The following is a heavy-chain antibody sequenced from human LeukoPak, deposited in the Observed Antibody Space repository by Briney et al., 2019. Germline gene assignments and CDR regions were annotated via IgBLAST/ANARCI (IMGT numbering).Heavy chain of an antibody. V-gene: IGHV1-18*01. CDR1: GYTFTSYG. J-gene: IGHJ4*02. D-gene: IGHD5-18*01. CDR3: ARLVRTWIQP. Sequence: ASVKVSCKASGYTFTSYGISWVRQAPGQGLEWMGWISAYNGNTNYAQKLQGRVTMTRNTSISTAYMELSSLRSEDTAVYYCARLVRTWIQPWGQGTLVTVSS. CDR2: ISAYNGNT.